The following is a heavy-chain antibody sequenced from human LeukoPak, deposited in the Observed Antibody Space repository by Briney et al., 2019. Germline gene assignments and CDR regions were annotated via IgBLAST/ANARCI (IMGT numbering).Heavy chain of an antibody. V-gene: IGHV4-59*01. CDR1: GGSISSYY. Sequence: PSETLSLTCTVSGGSISSYYWSWIRQPPGKGLEWIGYIYYSGSTNYNPSLKSRVTISVDTSKNQFSLKLSSVTAADTAMYYCARDLTYYDSSGPAFDPWGQGTLVTVSS. J-gene: IGHJ5*02. CDR2: IYYSGST. CDR3: ARDLTYYDSSGPAFDP. D-gene: IGHD3-22*01.